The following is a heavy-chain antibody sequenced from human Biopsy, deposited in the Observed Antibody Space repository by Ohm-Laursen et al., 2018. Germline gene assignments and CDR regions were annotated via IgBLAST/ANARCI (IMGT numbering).Heavy chain of an antibody. CDR2: ISNDGDIK. J-gene: IGHJ4*02. CDR3: AKDRFPYTSGYSSVFEY. Sequence: SLRLSCSASGFGFDTSWMYWVRQAPGKGLEWVSLISNDGDIKYSADSMEGRFTISRDNSRNTLFLQMNSLKAEDTAVYYCAKDRFPYTSGYSSVFEYWGQGTLVTVSS. CDR1: GFGFDTSW. D-gene: IGHD3-22*01. V-gene: IGHV3-30*18.